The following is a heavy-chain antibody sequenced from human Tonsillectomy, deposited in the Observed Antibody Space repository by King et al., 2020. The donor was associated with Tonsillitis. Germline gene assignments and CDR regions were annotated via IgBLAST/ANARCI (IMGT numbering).Heavy chain of an antibody. J-gene: IGHJ4*02. CDR2: ISPSSNSI. V-gene: IGHV3-48*01. D-gene: IGHD1-26*01. CDR3: AASPYTGSYHPLDF. CDR1: GFTFSSYS. Sequence: VQLVESGGGLVQPGGSLRLSCAASGFTFSSYSMNWVRQPPGKGLEWVSYISPSSNSIYYADSVKGRFTISSDYAKNSLFLQMNSLIPEDTAVYYCAASPYTGSYHPLDFWGQGTLVTVSS.